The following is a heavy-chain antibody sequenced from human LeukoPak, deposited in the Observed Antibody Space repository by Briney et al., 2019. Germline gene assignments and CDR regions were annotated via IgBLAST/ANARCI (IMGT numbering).Heavy chain of an antibody. Sequence: GGSLRLSCAASGFTFTSYAMTWVRRAPGKGLEWVSGVSAGAGSTYYADSVKGRFTISRDNSKNTLYLQMNSLRAEDTAVYYCVVQITYGELSDPDFWGQGTLVTVSS. D-gene: IGHD3-16*02. CDR2: VSAGAGST. CDR1: GFTFTSYA. V-gene: IGHV3-23*01. CDR3: VVQITYGELSDPDF. J-gene: IGHJ4*02.